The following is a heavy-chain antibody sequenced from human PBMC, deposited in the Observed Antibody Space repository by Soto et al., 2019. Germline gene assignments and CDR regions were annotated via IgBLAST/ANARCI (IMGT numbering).Heavy chain of an antibody. J-gene: IGHJ4*02. CDR1: GFTFSVYA. CDR2: ISGNGIST. Sequence: PGGSLRLSYAASGFTFSVYAMSWVRQAPGKGLEWVATISGNGISTYYADSVKGRFTISRDNFKNTLFLQMNSLRAEDTSTYYCAKGSYSDYWGQGTLVTVSS. CDR3: AKGSYSDY. V-gene: IGHV3-23*01. D-gene: IGHD3-10*01.